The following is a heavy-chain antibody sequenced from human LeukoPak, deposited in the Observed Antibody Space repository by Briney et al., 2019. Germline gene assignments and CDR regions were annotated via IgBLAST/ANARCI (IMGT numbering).Heavy chain of an antibody. J-gene: IGHJ4*02. CDR3: ARAPGRDGYNLDY. CDR1: GYTFTSYD. Sequence: ASVKVSCKASGYTFTSYDINWVRQATGQGLEWMGWMNPNSGNTGYAQKFQGRVTTTRNTSISTAYMELSSLRSEDTAVYYCARAPGRDGYNLDYWGQGTLVTVSS. CDR2: MNPNSGNT. D-gene: IGHD5-24*01. V-gene: IGHV1-8*01.